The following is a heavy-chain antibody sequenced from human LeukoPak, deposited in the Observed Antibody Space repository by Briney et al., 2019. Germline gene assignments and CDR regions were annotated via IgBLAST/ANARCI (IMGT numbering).Heavy chain of an antibody. CDR2: ISAYNGNT. V-gene: IGHV1-18*04. J-gene: IGHJ3*02. CDR1: GYTFTGYQ. D-gene: IGHD3-22*01. CDR3: ARDQWADSSGYYDAFDI. Sequence: ASVKVSCKASGYTFTGYQIHWVRQAPGQGLEWMGWISAYNGNTNYAQKLQGRVTMTTDTSTSTAYMELRSLRSDDTAVYYCARDQWADSSGYYDAFDIWGQGTMVTVSS.